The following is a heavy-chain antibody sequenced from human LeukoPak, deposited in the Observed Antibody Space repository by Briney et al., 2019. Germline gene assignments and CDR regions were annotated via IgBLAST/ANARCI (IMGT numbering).Heavy chain of an antibody. CDR2: ISYTGIT. D-gene: IGHD4-23*01. Sequence: KASETLSLTCVVSGGSISGYHWGWIRQPPGKGLEWIGYISYTGITRDNPSLRSRVFMSVDTSKNQFSLRLSSVTAADTAVYLCARRDYSGILPYAFDVWGQGTLVAVSS. V-gene: IGHV4-59*08. J-gene: IGHJ3*01. CDR3: ARRDYSGILPYAFDV. CDR1: GGSISGYH.